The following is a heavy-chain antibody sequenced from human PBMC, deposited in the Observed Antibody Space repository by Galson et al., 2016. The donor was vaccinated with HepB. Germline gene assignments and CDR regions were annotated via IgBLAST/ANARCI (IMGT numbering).Heavy chain of an antibody. D-gene: IGHD6-19*01. CDR3: ARQDRAGLVNF. CDR1: GGSISSSSYF. J-gene: IGHJ3*01. CDR2: IYYSGTT. V-gene: IGHV4-39*01. Sequence: SLTCTVSGGSISSSSYFWAWIRQPPGKGLDWIGSIYYSGTTHYNPSLQSRVSISVDTSNNQFSLRLTSVSAADTAMYSCARQDRAGLVNFWGQGTMVTVSS.